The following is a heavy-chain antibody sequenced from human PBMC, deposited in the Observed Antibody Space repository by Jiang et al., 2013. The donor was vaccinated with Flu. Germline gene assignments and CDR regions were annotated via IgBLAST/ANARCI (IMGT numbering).Heavy chain of an antibody. V-gene: IGHV1-18*01. CDR2: ISAYNNNT. D-gene: IGHD4-17*01. J-gene: IGHJ4*02. Sequence: GAEVKKPGASVKVSCKTSGYNFTNYGISWVRQAPGQGLEWMGWISAYNNNTNYAQKFQGRVTMTTDTSTSTAYMELRSLRSDDTAMYFCARVSREYGDYCDCWGQGTLVTVSS. CDR3: ARVSREYGDYCDC. CDR1: GYNFTNYG.